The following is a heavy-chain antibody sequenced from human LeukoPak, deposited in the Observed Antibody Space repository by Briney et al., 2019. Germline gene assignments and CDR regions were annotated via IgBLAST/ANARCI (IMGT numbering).Heavy chain of an antibody. Sequence: SQTLSLTCALSGDIISSNSVAWNWGRQAPSRGREWLGRTYYRSKWYHDYAVSVKSRITINPATSKNQFSLQLNSVTSEDTAVYYCTRGMAVTGYYFDYWGQGTLVTVSS. CDR2: TYYRSKWYH. CDR1: GDIISSNSVA. V-gene: IGHV6-1*01. CDR3: TRGMAVTGYYFDY. J-gene: IGHJ4*02. D-gene: IGHD6-19*01.